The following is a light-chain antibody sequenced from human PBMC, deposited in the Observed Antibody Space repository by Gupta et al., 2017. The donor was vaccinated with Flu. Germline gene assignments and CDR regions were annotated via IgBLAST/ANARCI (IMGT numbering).Light chain of an antibody. CDR1: QSVSSN. CDR3: HQYNDWPLA. CDR2: GIS. Sequence: EIVMTQSPATLSVSPGERATLSCRASQSVSSNLAWYQQKPGQAPRLLMYGISARATGIPARFSGSGSGTEFTLTISSLQSEDFAVYYCHQYNDWPLAFGQGTRLEIK. J-gene: IGKJ5*01. V-gene: IGKV3-15*01.